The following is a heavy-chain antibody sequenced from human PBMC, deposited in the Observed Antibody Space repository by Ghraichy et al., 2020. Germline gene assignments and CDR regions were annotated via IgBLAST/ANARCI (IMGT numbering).Heavy chain of an antibody. J-gene: IGHJ4*02. D-gene: IGHD1-1*01. CDR3: ARDQVGTSFLDY. CDR2: IYYSGST. Sequence: TLSLTCTVSGGSISNYYWSWIRQPPGKGLEWIGYIYYSGSTNYNPSLKSRVTISVDTSKNQFSLKLRSVTAEDTAVYYCARDQVGTSFLDYWGQGILVTVSS. CDR1: GGSISNYY. V-gene: IGHV4-59*01.